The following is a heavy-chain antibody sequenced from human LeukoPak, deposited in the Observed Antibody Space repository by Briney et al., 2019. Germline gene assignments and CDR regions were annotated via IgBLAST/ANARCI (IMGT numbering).Heavy chain of an antibody. D-gene: IGHD4-17*01. J-gene: IGHJ5*02. CDR1: GGSISSGGYS. V-gene: IGHV4-30-2*01. CDR3: AREGDYGDYAP. Sequence: SETLSLTCAVSGGSISSGGYSWSWIRQPPGKGLDWIGYIYHSGSTYYNPSLKSRVTISVDRSKNQFSLKLSSVTAADTAVYYCAREGDYGDYAPWGQGTLVTVSS. CDR2: IYHSGST.